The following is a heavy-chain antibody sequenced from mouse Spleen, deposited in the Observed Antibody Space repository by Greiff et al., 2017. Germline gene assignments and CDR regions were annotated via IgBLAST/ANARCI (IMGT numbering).Heavy chain of an antibody. CDR1: GFTFSSYA. V-gene: IGHV5-4*01. Sequence: VQLKESGGGLVKPGGSLKLSCAASGFTFSSYAMSWVRQTPEKRLEWVATISDGGSYTYYPDNVKGRFTISRDNAKNNLYLQMSHLKSEDTAMYYCARANAPAWFAYWGQGTLVTVSA. CDR3: ARANAPAWFAY. J-gene: IGHJ3*01. CDR2: ISDGGSYT.